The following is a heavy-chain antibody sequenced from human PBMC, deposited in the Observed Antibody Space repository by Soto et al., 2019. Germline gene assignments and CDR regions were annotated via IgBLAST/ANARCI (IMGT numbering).Heavy chain of an antibody. Sequence: LRLSCAASGFTFSNYGMHGVRQAPGKGLEWVAVIWYDGNNKYYADSVKGRFTISRDNSNNTLYVQMTSLRAEDTAVYYCARGLHSLFDYWGQGTLVTVSS. CDR3: ARGLHSLFDY. J-gene: IGHJ4*02. CDR1: GFTFSNYG. D-gene: IGHD2-21*01. CDR2: IWYDGNNK. V-gene: IGHV3-33*01.